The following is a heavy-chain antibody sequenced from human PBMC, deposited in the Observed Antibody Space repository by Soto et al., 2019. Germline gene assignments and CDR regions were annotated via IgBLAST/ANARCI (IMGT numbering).Heavy chain of an antibody. Sequence: GGSLRLSCAASGFTFSSYAISWVRQAPGKGLEWVSASSGGGGTTFYADSVKGRFTISRDNSKNTLYLQMNSLKAEDTAVYYCARVAFDASGYSRLGWFDPWGKGSLVTVSS. CDR3: ARVAFDASGYSRLGWFDP. V-gene: IGHV3-23*01. D-gene: IGHD3-3*01. CDR2: SSGGGGTT. J-gene: IGHJ5*02. CDR1: GFTFSSYA.